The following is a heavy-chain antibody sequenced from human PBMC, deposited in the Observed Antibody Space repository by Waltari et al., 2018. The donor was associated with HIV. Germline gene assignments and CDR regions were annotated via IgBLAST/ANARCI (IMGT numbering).Heavy chain of an antibody. CDR2: ISAYNGNT. CDR3: ASERGGGLYYYYGMDV. V-gene: IGHV1-18*01. Sequence: QVQLVQSGAEVKKPGASVKVSCKASGYTFTSYGIRWVRQAPGQGLEWMGWISAYNGNTNYAQKLQGRVTMTTDASTSTAYMELRSLRSDDTAVYYCASERGGGLYYYYGMDVWGQGTTVTVSS. J-gene: IGHJ6*02. CDR1: GYTFTSYG. D-gene: IGHD3-16*01.